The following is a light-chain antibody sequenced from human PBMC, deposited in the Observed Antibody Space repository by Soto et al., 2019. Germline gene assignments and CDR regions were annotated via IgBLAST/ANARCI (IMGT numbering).Light chain of an antibody. CDR1: PSDVGGYNY. CDR3: SSYAGSSNV. CDR2: EVN. J-gene: IGLJ1*01. Sequence: VLTLHPSALRLPLQSVAIAFSPTPSDVGGYNYVSWYQQHPGKAPKLMIYEVNKRPSGVPDRFSGSKSGNTASLTVSGLQAEDEADYYCSSYAGSSNVFGTGTKVTVL. V-gene: IGLV2-8*02.